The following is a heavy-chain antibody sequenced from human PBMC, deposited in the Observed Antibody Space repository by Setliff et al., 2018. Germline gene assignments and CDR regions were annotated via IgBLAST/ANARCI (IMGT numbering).Heavy chain of an antibody. J-gene: IGHJ4*02. CDR2: INPDATTT. Sequence: PSETLSLTCTVSGGSISSSSYYWGWIRQPPGKGLEWVSQINPDATTTYYADSVKGRFTISRDNAKTTLYLQMNSLRVEDTAVYFCARDPRDGSSSPMADNWGQGTLVTVSS. D-gene: IGHD3-10*01. CDR3: ARDPRDGSSSPMADN. V-gene: IGHV3-74*01. CDR1: GGSISSSSYY.